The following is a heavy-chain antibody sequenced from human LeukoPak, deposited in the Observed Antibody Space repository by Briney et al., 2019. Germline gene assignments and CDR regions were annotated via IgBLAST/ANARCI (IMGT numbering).Heavy chain of an antibody. V-gene: IGHV4-34*01. CDR2: INHSGST. CDR1: GGSFSGYY. Sequence: PSETLFLTCAVYGGSFSGYYWSWIRQPPGKGLEWIGEINHSGSTNYNPSLKSRVTISVDTSKNQFSLKLSSVTAADTAVYYCARGRWYSSGWYYTSLNDYWGQGTLVTVSS. J-gene: IGHJ4*02. CDR3: ARGRWYSSGWYYTSLNDY. D-gene: IGHD6-19*01.